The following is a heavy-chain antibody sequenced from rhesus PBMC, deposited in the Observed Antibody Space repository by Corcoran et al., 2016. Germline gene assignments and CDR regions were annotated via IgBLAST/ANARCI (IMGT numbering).Heavy chain of an antibody. Sequence: QLQLQESGPGLVKPSETLSLTCAVSGYSISSGYGWTWIRQPPGKGLPWIGYISYRGSTRSNPSLKSRVTISRDTSKNQFSLKLDSVTAADTAVYYCARDPYGSSYYFDYWGRGVLVTVSS. CDR3: ARDPYGSSYYFDY. CDR2: ISYRGST. V-gene: IGHV4-122*02. D-gene: IGHD4-29*01. J-gene: IGHJ4*01. CDR1: GYSISSGYG.